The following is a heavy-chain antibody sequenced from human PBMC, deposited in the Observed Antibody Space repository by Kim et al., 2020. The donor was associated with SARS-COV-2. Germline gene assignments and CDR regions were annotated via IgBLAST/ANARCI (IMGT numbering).Heavy chain of an antibody. D-gene: IGHD6-19*01. Sequence: GGSLRLSCAASGFTFSSFDMSWVRQAPGKGLEWVSAISGSAGSTFYADSVRGRFTISRDNSMNILYLQMNSLRAEDTAVYYCAKDRQWLVLNYYYGMDVWRQGTTVTLS. CDR3: AKDRQWLVLNYYYGMDV. CDR1: GFTFSSFD. J-gene: IGHJ6*02. V-gene: IGHV3-23*01. CDR2: ISGSAGST.